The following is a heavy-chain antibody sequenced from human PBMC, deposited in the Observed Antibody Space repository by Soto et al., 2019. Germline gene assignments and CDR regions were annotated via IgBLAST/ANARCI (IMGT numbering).Heavy chain of an antibody. D-gene: IGHD1-26*01. CDR3: AKDQGNTIVGASRGFAH. Sequence: GGSLRLSCGVSGFTFSTYAMNWVRQAPGKGLEWLSLISGSGSGTYYADSVKGRFTISRDNSENTLYLQMNSLRAEDTAVYYCAKDQGNTIVGASRGFAHWGHGSLVTVSS. V-gene: IGHV3-23*01. CDR1: GFTFSTYA. J-gene: IGHJ4*01. CDR2: ISGSGSGT.